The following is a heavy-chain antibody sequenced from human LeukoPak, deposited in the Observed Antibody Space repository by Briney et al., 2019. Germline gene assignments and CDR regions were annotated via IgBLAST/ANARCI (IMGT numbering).Heavy chain of an antibody. V-gene: IGHV4-39*07. CDR2: IYYSGNT. CDR3: AREGAARPFDY. CDR1: GGSISSSSYY. J-gene: IGHJ4*02. Sequence: PSETLSLTCTVSGGSISSSSYYWGWIRQPPGKGLEWIGSIYYSGNTYYNPSLKSRVTISVDMSKNQISLKLSSVTAADTAVYYCAREGAARPFDYWGQGTLVTVSS. D-gene: IGHD6-6*01.